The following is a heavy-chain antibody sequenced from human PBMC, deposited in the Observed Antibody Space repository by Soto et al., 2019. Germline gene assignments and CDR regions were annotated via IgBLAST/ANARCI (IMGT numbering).Heavy chain of an antibody. CDR1: GFTFTRYS. Sequence: PGGYLRLSCAASGFTFTRYSMNWVRQAPGKGLEWVSSISSTTNYIYYADSMKGRFTVSRDNAKNSVYLEMNSLSAEDTAVYYCARESEDLTSNFDYWGQGTLVTVSS. V-gene: IGHV3-21*01. CDR3: ARESEDLTSNFDY. J-gene: IGHJ4*02. CDR2: ISSTTNYI.